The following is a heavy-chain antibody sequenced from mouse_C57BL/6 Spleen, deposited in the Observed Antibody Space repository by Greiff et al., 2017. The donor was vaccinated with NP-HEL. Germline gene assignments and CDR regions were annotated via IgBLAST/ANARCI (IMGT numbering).Heavy chain of an antibody. Sequence: VKLMESGPGILQSSQTLSLTCSFSGFSLSTSGMGVSWIRQPSGKGLEWLAHIYWDDDKRYNPSLKSRLTISKDTSRNQVFRKITRVDTADTATYYCARRGGTAQAPFDYWGQGTTLTVSS. D-gene: IGHD3-2*02. V-gene: IGHV8-12*01. CDR2: IYWDDDK. CDR3: ARRGGTAQAPFDY. J-gene: IGHJ2*01. CDR1: GFSLSTSGMG.